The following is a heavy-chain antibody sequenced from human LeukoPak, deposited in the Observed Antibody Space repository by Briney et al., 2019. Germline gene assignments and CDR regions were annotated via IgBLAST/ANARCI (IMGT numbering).Heavy chain of an antibody. J-gene: IGHJ6*02. CDR2: ISASGGST. D-gene: IGHD3-3*01. V-gene: IGHV3-23*01. Sequence: PGGSLRLSCAASGFTFSNYAMSWVRQAPGKGLEWVSGISASGGSTHYADSVKGRFTISRDNSKNTLFLQMNSLRAEDTAVYYCARDLNDFWREYPPMAYYYGMDVWGQGTTVTVSS. CDR1: GFTFSNYA. CDR3: ARDLNDFWREYPPMAYYYGMDV.